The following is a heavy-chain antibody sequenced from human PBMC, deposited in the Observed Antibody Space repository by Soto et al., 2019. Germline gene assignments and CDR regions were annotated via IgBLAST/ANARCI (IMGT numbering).Heavy chain of an antibody. CDR1: GFTFNNYA. D-gene: IGHD2-2*01. V-gene: IGHV3-23*01. J-gene: IGHJ4*02. CDR3: AKVFCTSSSCYFSAVDY. Sequence: EVQLLESGGGLVQPGGSLRLSCAASGFTFNNYAMSWVRQAPGKGLEWVSAISGSGDSTYYADSVKGRFTISRDNSKNTLYLQMNSLRAEDTAVYYCAKVFCTSSSCYFSAVDYWGQGTPVTVSS. CDR2: ISGSGDST.